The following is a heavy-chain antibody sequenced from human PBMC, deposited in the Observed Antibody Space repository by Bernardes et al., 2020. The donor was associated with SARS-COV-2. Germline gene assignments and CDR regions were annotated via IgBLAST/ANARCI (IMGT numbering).Heavy chain of an antibody. CDR3: AKDLSKVRYYYGMDV. V-gene: IGHV3-9*01. J-gene: IGHJ6*02. D-gene: IGHD3-10*01. Sequence: GGSLRLSCAASGFSFDDYAMHWVRQVPGKGLEWVSGINWNSASIGYADSVKGRFIISRDNGRNSLFLQMNSLRVEDTAVYYCAKDLSKVRYYYGMDVWGQGTTVAVSS. CDR1: GFSFDDYA. CDR2: INWNSASI.